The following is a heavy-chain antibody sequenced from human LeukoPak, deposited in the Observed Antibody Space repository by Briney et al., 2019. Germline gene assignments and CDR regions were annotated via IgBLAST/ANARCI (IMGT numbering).Heavy chain of an antibody. CDR3: ASDYGDYYFDY. J-gene: IGHJ4*02. D-gene: IGHD4-17*01. Sequence: SSETLSLTCTVSGGSISSSSYYWGWIRQPPGKGLEWIGSIYYSGSTYYNPSLKSRVTISVDTSKNQFSLKLSPVTAADTAVYYCASDYGDYYFDYWGQGTLVTVSS. CDR2: IYYSGST. CDR1: GGSISSSSYY. V-gene: IGHV4-39*07.